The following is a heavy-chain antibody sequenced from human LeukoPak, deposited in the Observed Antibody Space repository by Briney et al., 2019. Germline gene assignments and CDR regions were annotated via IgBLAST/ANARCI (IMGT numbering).Heavy chain of an antibody. J-gene: IGHJ4*02. D-gene: IGHD6-6*01. V-gene: IGHV4-34*01. CDR1: GGSFSGYY. CDR2: INHSGST. CDR3: ARVTARSFDY. Sequence: SETLSLTCAVYGGSFSGYYWTWIRQLPGKGLEWIGEINHSGSTNYNPSLKSRVTISVDTSKTQFSLKLSSVTAADTAVYYCARVTARSFDYWGQGTLVTVSS.